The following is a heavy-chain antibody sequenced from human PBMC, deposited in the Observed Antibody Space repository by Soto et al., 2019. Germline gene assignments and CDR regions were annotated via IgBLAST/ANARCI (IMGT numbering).Heavy chain of an antibody. V-gene: IGHV4-39*01. D-gene: IGHD1-26*01. J-gene: IGHJ4*02. CDR2: IYYSGST. CDR1: GGSISSSSYY. CDR3: ASHGSSPWVVDY. Sequence: QLQLQESGPGLVKPSETLSLTCTVSGGSISSSSYYWGWIRQPPGKGLEWIGSIYYSGSTYYIPSLKSRVTISVDTSKNQFSLKLRSVTAADTAVYYCASHGSSPWVVDYWGQGTLVTVSS.